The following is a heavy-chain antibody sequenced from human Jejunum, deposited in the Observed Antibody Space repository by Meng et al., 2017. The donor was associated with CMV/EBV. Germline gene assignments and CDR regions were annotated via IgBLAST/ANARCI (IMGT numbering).Heavy chain of an antibody. CDR1: GITITDVW. CDR3: TTNSGTYPDPH. V-gene: IGHV3-15*01. CDR2: IKSKINGETT. J-gene: IGHJ4*02. Sequence: SGITITDVWMSWVRQAPGKGLEWVGRIKSKINGETTAYAAPVKGRVSISRDDSKNTLYLQMNSLKAEDTAVYYCTTNSGTYPDPHWGQGTLVTVSS. D-gene: IGHD1-26*01.